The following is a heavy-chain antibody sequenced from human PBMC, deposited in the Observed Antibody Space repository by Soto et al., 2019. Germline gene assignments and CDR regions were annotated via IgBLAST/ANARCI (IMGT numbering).Heavy chain of an antibody. J-gene: IGHJ3*02. CDR1: GDSVSSNGAV. CDR3: VRAPADYDILTGYQFGAFDI. Sequence: SQTLSLTCAISGDSVSSNGAVWNWIRQSPSRGLEWLGRTYYRSKWYTDYAVSVKSRIIITPDTSKNQFSLQLNSVTPEDTAVYYCVRAPADYDILTGYQFGAFDIWGRGTMVTVSS. D-gene: IGHD3-9*01. V-gene: IGHV6-1*01. CDR2: TYYRSKWYT.